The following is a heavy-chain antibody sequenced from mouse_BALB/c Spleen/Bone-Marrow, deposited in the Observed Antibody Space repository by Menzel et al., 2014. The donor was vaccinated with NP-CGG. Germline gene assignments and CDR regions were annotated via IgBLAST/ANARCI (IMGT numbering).Heavy chain of an antibody. CDR1: GFNIKDTY. J-gene: IGHJ4*01. V-gene: IGHV14-3*02. Sequence: DVKLQESGAELVKPGASVKLSCTASGFNIKDTYMHWVKQRPEQGLEWIGRIDPANGSTKYDPKFQGKATITADTSSNTAYLQLSSLTSEDTAVYYCARWEYYAMDYWGQGTSVTVSS. D-gene: IGHD4-1*01. CDR3: ARWEYYAMDY. CDR2: IDPANGST.